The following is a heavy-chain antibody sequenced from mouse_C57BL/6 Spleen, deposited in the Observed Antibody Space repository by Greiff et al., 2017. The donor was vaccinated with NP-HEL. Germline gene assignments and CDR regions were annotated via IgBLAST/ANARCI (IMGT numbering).Heavy chain of an antibody. CDR3: ARGDSAGYAFDY. D-gene: IGHD3-2*02. Sequence: VQLQQSGAELVKPGASVKMSCKASGYTFTTYPIEWMKQTHGKSLEWIGNFHPYNDDTKYNEKFKGKATFTVEKSSSRVYLELSRVTSDDSAVYYCARGDSAGYAFDYWGQGTTLTVSS. V-gene: IGHV1-47*01. CDR2: FHPYNDDT. J-gene: IGHJ2*01. CDR1: GYTFTTYP.